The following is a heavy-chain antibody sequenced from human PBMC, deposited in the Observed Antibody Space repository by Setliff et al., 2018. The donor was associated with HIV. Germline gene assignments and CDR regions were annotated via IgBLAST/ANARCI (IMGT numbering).Heavy chain of an antibody. D-gene: IGHD2-2*01. CDR2: ISYDGTSK. V-gene: IGHV3-30*14. Sequence: PGGSLRLSCAASGFTFRSYAMHWVRQAPGKGLEWLAAISYDGTSKYYADSLKGRFTISRDTSKNTLYLQMNSLRAEDTAVYYCARRAYCSSTTCFDNWGQGTLVTVSS. CDR1: GFTFRSYA. J-gene: IGHJ4*02. CDR3: ARRAYCSSTTCFDN.